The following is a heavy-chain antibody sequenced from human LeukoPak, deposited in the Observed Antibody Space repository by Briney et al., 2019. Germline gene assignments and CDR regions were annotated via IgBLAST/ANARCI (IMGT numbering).Heavy chain of an antibody. V-gene: IGHV4-34*01. CDR3: ARGRTSRPFDY. D-gene: IGHD2-2*01. CDR1: GGSFSGYY. CDR2: INHSGST. Sequence: SETLSLTCAAYGGSFSGYYWSWIRQPPGKGLEWIGEINHSGSTNYNPSLKSRVTISVDTSKNQFSLKLSSVTAADTAVYYCARGRTSRPFDYWGQGTLVTVSS. J-gene: IGHJ4*02.